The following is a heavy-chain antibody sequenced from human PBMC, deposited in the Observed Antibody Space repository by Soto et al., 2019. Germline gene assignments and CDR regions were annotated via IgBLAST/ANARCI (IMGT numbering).Heavy chain of an antibody. Sequence: QVQLVQSGAEVKKPGASVKVSCKASGYTFTSYDINWVRQATGQGLEWMGWMNPNSGNTGYAQKFQGRVTMTRNTSIRTAYLELSSLRSEDRAVYYCASPARNYAFWSGYSFDIWGQGTMVTVSS. CDR2: MNPNSGNT. J-gene: IGHJ3*02. D-gene: IGHD3-3*01. CDR1: GYTFTSYD. V-gene: IGHV1-8*01. CDR3: ASPARNYAFWSGYSFDI.